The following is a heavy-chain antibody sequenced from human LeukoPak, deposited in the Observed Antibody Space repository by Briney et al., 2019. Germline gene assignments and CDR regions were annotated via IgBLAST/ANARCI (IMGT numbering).Heavy chain of an antibody. J-gene: IGHJ5*02. V-gene: IGHV3-7*01. CDR3: ARVRTYYYDSSGYSNWFDP. CDR2: IKQDGSEK. D-gene: IGHD3-22*01. CDR1: GFTFSSYW. Sequence: PGGSLRLSCAASGFTFSSYWMSWVRQAPGKGLEWVANIKQDGSEKYYVDSVKGRFTISRDNAKNSLYLQMNSLRVEDTAVYYCARVRTYYYDSSGYSNWFDPWGQGTLVTVSS.